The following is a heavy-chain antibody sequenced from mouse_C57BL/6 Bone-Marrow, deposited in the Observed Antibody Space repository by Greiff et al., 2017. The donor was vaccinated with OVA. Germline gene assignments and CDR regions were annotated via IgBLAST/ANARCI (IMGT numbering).Heavy chain of an antibody. D-gene: IGHD1-1*02. CDR2: ILPSIGRT. CDR3: ARRGYGSSYVGWYFDV. CDR1: DSEVFPIAY. V-gene: IGHV15-2*01. Sequence: VQLQQSGSELRSPGSSVKLSCKDFDSEVFPIAYMSWVRQKPGHGFEWIGGILPSIGRTIYGEKFEDKATLDADTLSNTAYLELNSLTSEDSAIYYCARRGYGSSYVGWYFDVWGTGTTVTVSS. J-gene: IGHJ1*03.